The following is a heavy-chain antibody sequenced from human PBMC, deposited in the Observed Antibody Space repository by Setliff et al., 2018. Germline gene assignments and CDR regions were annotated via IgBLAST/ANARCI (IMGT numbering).Heavy chain of an antibody. CDR3: ARPPPGSSGWSMIYYFDY. Sequence: GGSLRLSCAASGFIVSGNYMSWVRQAPGKGLEWVANIKQDGSEKYYVDSVKGRYTISRDNAKNSLYLQMNSLRAEDTAVYYCARPPPGSSGWSMIYYFDYWGQGTLVTVSS. CDR2: IKQDGSEK. CDR1: GFIVSGNY. J-gene: IGHJ4*02. D-gene: IGHD6-19*01. V-gene: IGHV3-7*01.